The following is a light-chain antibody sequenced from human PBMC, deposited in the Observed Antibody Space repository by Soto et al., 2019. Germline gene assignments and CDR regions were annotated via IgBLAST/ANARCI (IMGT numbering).Light chain of an antibody. V-gene: IGLV3-21*02. CDR3: QVGASSRDHVV. J-gene: IGLJ3*02. CDR1: NIGSSS. Sequence: SYELTQPPSVSVAPGQTATVTCGGANIGSSSVHWYQQKPGQAPVLVVHDDADRPSGIRERFSGSNSGNTASLTISEVEVGDEADYYCQVGASSRDHVVFCGGTKLTVL. CDR2: DDA.